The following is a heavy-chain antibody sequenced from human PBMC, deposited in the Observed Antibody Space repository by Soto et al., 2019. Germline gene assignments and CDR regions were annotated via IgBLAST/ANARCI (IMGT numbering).Heavy chain of an antibody. CDR2: INAGNGNT. V-gene: IGHV1-3*01. CDR3: AGPYYYDSSGYLGAPYYYYGMDV. J-gene: IGHJ6*02. Sequence: GASVKVSCKASGYTFTSYAMHWVRQAPGQRLEWMGWINAGNGNTKYSQKFQGRVTITRDTSASTAYMELSSLRSEDTAVYYCAGPYYYDSSGYLGAPYYYYGMDVWGQGTTVTVSS. D-gene: IGHD3-22*01. CDR1: GYTFTSYA.